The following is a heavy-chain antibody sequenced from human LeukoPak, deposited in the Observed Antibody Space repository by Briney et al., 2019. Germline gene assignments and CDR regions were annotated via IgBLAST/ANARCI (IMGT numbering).Heavy chain of an antibody. CDR2: ITSPVGRM. CDR1: GFTVSSNY. D-gene: IGHD6-19*01. V-gene: IGHV3-21*01. J-gene: IGHJ4*02. Sequence: PGGSLRLSCAASGFTVSSNYMSWVRQAPGKGLEWVSSITSPVGRMYYADSLKGRITISRDNARSTLYLQMNSLRAEDTAVYYCATDGRSSGWYGFDYWGQGILVTVSS. CDR3: ATDGRSSGWYGFDY.